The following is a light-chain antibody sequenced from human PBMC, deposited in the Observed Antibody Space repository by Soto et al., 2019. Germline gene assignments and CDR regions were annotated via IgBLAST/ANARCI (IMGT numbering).Light chain of an antibody. Sequence: DIQMTQSPSSLSASIGDRVTISCRASQPISTYLNWYQVTPGKAPRLLIYGAFSLQRGVPSRFGGSGSGTDFTLTISSLQPEDVASYYCQPSSSAPPYTFGQGTKLEIK. CDR3: QPSSSAPPYT. CDR2: GAF. J-gene: IGKJ2*01. V-gene: IGKV1-39*01. CDR1: QPISTY.